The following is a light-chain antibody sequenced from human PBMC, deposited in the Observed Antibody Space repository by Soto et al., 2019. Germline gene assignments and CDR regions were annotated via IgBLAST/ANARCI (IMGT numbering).Light chain of an antibody. V-gene: IGLV2-14*01. J-gene: IGLJ1*01. CDR3: SSYTSTNTPVV. CDR2: EVS. Sequence: QSALTQPASVSGSPGQSITISCIGTSSDVGGYNYVSWYQQHPGKVPKLMVYEVSNRPAGVSYRFSGSKSGNTASLRISGLQPEDGADYYCSSYTSTNTPVVFGTGTKLTVL. CDR1: SSDVGGYNY.